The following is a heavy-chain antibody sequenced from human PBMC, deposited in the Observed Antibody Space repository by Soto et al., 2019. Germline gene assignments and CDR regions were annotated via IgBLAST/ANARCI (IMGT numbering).Heavy chain of an antibody. V-gene: IGHV3-33*01. CDR2: IWYDGSNK. D-gene: IGHD1-7*01. CDR1: GSIFSGYG. Sequence: LVESGGGVVQPGGSLRLSCVASGSIFSGYGIHWVLQAPGKGLEWVAVIWYDGSNKYYADSVKGRFTISRDNSKNMLYLQMDSLRAEDTAVYYCARDGIGGTVFRGFCDYWGQGTLVTVSS. J-gene: IGHJ4*02. CDR3: ARDGIGGTVFRGFCDY.